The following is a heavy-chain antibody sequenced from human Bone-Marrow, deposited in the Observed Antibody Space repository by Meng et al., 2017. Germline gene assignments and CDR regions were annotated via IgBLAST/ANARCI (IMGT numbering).Heavy chain of an antibody. CDR2: IYYSGST. V-gene: IGHV4-31*03. CDR3: ARGYGSGSSSDWFNP. D-gene: IGHD3-10*01. CDR1: GRSISRGGYH. Sequence: APGALKPHTTLFPDRPVSGRSISRGGYHWSLIRQHPGKGLEWIGYIYYSGSTYYNPSLKSRVTISVDTSKDQFSLKLSSVTAADTAVYYCARGYGSGSSSDWFNPWGQGTLVTVSS. J-gene: IGHJ5*02.